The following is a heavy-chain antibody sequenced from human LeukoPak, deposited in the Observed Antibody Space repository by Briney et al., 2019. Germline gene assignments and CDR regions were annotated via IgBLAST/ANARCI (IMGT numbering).Heavy chain of an antibody. CDR3: ARVVVFGVVSSDYYYYYMDV. Sequence: SETLSLTCTVSSGSISGYYWSWIRQPAGKGLEWIGRIYTSGSTNYNPSLKSRVTMSVDTSKSQFSLKLSSVTAADTAVYYCARVVVFGVVSSDYYYYYMDVWGKGTTVTVSS. V-gene: IGHV4-4*07. CDR1: SGSISGYY. J-gene: IGHJ6*03. D-gene: IGHD3-3*01. CDR2: IYTSGST.